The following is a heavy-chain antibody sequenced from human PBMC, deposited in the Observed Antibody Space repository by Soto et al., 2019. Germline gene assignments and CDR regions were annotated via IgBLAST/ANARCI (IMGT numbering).Heavy chain of an antibody. CDR2: INHSGST. J-gene: IGHJ3*02. V-gene: IGHV4-34*01. CDR1: GGSFSGYY. CDR3: ARAGEGGSSGYAFDI. D-gene: IGHD3-22*01. Sequence: SETLSLTCAVYGGSFSGYYWSWIRQPPGKGLEWIGEINHSGSTNYNPSLKSRVTISVDTSKNQFSLKLSSVTAADTAVYYCARAGEGGSSGYAFDIWGQGTMVTVSS.